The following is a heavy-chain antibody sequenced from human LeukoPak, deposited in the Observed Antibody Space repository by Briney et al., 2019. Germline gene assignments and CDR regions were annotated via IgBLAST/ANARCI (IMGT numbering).Heavy chain of an antibody. CDR2: IYYSGST. CDR1: GGSISSHY. D-gene: IGHD6-6*01. CDR3: ARDVLYYYYMDV. V-gene: IGHV4-59*11. Sequence: SETLSLTCTVSGGSISSHYWSWIRQPPGKGLEWIGYIYYSGSTNYNPSLKSRVTISVDTSKNQFSLKLSSVTAADTAVYYCARDVLYYYYMDVWGKGTTVTVSS. J-gene: IGHJ6*03.